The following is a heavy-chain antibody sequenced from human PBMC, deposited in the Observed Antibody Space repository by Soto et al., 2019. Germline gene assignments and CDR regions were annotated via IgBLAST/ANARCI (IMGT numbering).Heavy chain of an antibody. CDR1: GGTFSSYA. J-gene: IGHJ5*02. CDR3: ARAAYCGGDCYSRFDP. CDR2: IIPIFGTA. Sequence: SVKVSCKASGGTFSSYAISWVRQAPGQGLEWMGGIIPIFGTANYAQKFRGRVTITADESTSTAYMELSSLRSEDTAVYYCARAAYCGGDCYSRFDPWGQGTLVTVSS. D-gene: IGHD2-21*02. V-gene: IGHV1-69*13.